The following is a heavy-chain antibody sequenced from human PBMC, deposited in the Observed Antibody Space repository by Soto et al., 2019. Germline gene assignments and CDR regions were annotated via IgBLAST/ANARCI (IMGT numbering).Heavy chain of an antibody. CDR1: GGSISSYD. CDR2: IYYSGST. CDR3: ARGGYPHNWFDP. V-gene: IGHV4-59*01. J-gene: IGHJ5*02. D-gene: IGHD6-13*01. Sequence: SETLSLTCTVSGGSISSYDWSWIRQPPGKGLEWIGYIYYSGSTNYNPSLKSRVTISVDTSKNQFSLKLSSVTAADTAVYYCARGGYPHNWFDPWGQGTLVTVSS.